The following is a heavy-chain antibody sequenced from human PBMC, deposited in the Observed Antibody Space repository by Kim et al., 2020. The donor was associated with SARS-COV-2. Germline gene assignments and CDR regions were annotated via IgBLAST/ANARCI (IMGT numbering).Heavy chain of an antibody. CDR3: GRHLEDDGSYPLDY. Sequence: SETLSLTCSVSGASVSSYYWSWLRQPPGKRLEWIAYIRFGGTTVYNPSLESRVTILIDTSRNHVSLRVASLTAADRAIYYCGRHLEDDGSYPLDYWGGG. CDR1: GASVSSYY. CDR2: IRFGGTT. D-gene: IGHD4-17*01. V-gene: IGHV4-59*08. J-gene: IGHJ4*02.